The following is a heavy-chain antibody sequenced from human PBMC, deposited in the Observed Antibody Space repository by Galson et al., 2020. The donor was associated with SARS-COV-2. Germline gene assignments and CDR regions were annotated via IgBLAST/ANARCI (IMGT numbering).Heavy chain of an antibody. CDR3: VSSHGGQDYYYGMDV. CDR1: GGSFSGYY. CDR2: INHSGST. J-gene: IGHJ6*02. Sequence: ETSETLSLTCAVYGGSFSGYYWSWIRQPPGKGLEWIGEINHSGSTNYNPSLKSRVTISVDTSKNQFSLKLSSVTAADTAVYYCVSSHGGQDYYYGMDVWGQGTTVTVSS. V-gene: IGHV4-34*01.